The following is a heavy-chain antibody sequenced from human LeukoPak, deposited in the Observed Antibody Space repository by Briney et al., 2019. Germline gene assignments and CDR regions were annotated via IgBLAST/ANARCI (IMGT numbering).Heavy chain of an antibody. CDR2: ISSSSSTI. Sequence: GGSLRLSCAASGFTFSSYSMNWVRQAPGKGLEWVSYISSSSSTIYYADSAKGRFTISRDNAKNSLDLQMSSLRAEDTGVYYCARSSSDVWGQGTTVTVSS. V-gene: IGHV3-48*01. CDR3: ARSSSDV. D-gene: IGHD6-6*01. CDR1: GFTFSSYS. J-gene: IGHJ6*02.